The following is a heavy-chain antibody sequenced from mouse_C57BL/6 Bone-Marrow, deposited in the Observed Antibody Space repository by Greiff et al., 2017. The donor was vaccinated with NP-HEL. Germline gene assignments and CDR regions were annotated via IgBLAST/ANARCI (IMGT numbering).Heavy chain of an antibody. CDR1: GFNIKDDY. J-gene: IGHJ2*01. Sequence: VQLQQSGAELVRPGASVKLSCTASGFNIKDDYMHWVKQRPEQGLEWIGWIDPENGDTEYASKFQGKATITADTSSNTAYLQLSSLTSEDTAVYYCTSPYYCDYWGQGTTLTVSS. V-gene: IGHV14-4*01. CDR2: IDPENGDT. CDR3: TSPYYCDY.